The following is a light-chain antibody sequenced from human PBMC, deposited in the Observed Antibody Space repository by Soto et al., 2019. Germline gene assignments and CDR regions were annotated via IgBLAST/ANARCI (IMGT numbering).Light chain of an antibody. V-gene: IGKV3-15*01. Sequence: EIVMTQSPATLSVSPGEGATLSCRASQGIGSTLAWYQQKPGQTPRLLIYDTSIRATGVPARFRGSASGTEFTFTITSLQSEDFAVYYCQQYGSSPYTFGQGTKADIK. CDR2: DTS. J-gene: IGKJ2*01. CDR3: QQYGSSPYT. CDR1: QGIGST.